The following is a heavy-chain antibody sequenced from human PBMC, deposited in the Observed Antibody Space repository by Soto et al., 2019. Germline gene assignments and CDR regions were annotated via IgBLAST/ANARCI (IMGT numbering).Heavy chain of an antibody. V-gene: IGHV1-69*08. CDR3: ARGGKLGGDLDV. CDR2: IIPILETA. D-gene: IGHD1-26*01. CDR1: GGTFGRYT. J-gene: IGHJ6*04. Sequence: QVQLVQSGAEVKKPGSSLKVSCKASGGTFGRYTISWVRQAPGQGLEWMGWIIPILETANYAQKFQGRVTITADTSTSTAYLDVSGLKSDDAGVYYCARGGKLGGDLDVWGKGTPVTVSS.